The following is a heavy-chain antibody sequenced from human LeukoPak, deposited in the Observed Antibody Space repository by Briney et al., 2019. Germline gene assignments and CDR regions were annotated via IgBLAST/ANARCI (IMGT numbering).Heavy chain of an antibody. CDR3: TTTYIVASTRKFGDY. D-gene: IGHD5-12*01. Sequence: GGSLRLSCAASGFIFSNAWMNWVRQAPGKGLEWVGRIKSKTEGGTTDYAAPVKGRFTISRDDSQNTVDLQISSLTAEDTAVYFCTTTYIVASTRKFGDYWGQGTLVVVSS. V-gene: IGHV3-15*01. CDR1: GFIFSNAW. CDR2: IKSKTEGGTT. J-gene: IGHJ4*02.